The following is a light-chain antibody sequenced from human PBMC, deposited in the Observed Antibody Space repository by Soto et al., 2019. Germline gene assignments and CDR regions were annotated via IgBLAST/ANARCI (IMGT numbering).Light chain of an antibody. V-gene: IGLV2-11*01. CDR1: SSDVGDYNY. CDR3: CSYAGSSTGV. CDR2: AVN. J-gene: IGLJ3*02. Sequence: QSALTQPRSVSGSPGQSVTISCTGTSSDVGDYNYVSWYQQHPGKAPKLLIYAVNMRPSGVTDRFSGSKSGNTASLTISGLQAEDEDDYSCCSYAGSSTGVFGGGTKLTVL.